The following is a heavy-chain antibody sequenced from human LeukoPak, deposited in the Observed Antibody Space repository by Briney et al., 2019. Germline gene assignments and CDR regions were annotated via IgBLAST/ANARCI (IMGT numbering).Heavy chain of an antibody. CDR2: INYSGST. CDR1: GGSFSGYY. J-gene: IGHJ4*02. D-gene: IGHD5-12*01. Sequence: SETLSLTCAVYGGSFSGYYWTWIRQPPGKGLEWIGEINYSGSTNYNPSLKSRVTISVDTSKNQFSLKLSSVTAADTAVYYCARGYSGYDPTYFDYWGQGTLVTVSS. V-gene: IGHV4-34*01. CDR3: ARGYSGYDPTYFDY.